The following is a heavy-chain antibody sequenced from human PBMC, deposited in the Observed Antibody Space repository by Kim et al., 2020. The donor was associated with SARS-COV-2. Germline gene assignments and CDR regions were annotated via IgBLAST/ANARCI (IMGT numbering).Heavy chain of an antibody. Sequence: ASVKVSCKGSGYTFTTYGFSWVRQAPGQGPEWMGWISAYNGKTNYAQRLQGGVTMTIDTSTETAYMELRSLRYDDTAVYYCARALRYFDWLLPPWGQGTLVIVSS. V-gene: IGHV1-18*01. CDR2: ISAYNGKT. D-gene: IGHD3-9*01. CDR1: GYTFTTYG. J-gene: IGHJ4*02. CDR3: ARALRYFDWLLPP.